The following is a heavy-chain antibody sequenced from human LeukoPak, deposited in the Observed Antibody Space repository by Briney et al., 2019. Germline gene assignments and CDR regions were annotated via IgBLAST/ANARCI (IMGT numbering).Heavy chain of an antibody. CDR2: IYASGTT. CDR1: GGSISSYY. CDR3: ARDPSYSSGWFDY. V-gene: IGHV4-4*07. Sequence: PSETLSLTCSVSGGSISSYYWNWIRQPAGKGLEWIGRIYASGTTNYNPSLKSRLTMSVDTSKNQVSLKLSSVTAADTAVYYCARDPSYSSGWFDYWGQGTTVTVSS. D-gene: IGHD6-19*01. J-gene: IGHJ4*03.